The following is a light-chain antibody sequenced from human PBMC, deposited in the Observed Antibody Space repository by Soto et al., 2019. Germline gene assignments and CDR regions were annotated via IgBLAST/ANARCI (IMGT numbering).Light chain of an antibody. CDR2: GAS. Sequence: EIVLTQSPGTLSLSPGERATLSCRASQSISSTFLAWDQQKPGRTPRLLIYGASSRAAGIPDRFSGSGSGTNLTLTISRLEPEDFVVYYCHQYGSSPFTFGPGTKVDIK. J-gene: IGKJ3*01. V-gene: IGKV3-20*01. CDR1: QSISSTF. CDR3: HQYGSSPFT.